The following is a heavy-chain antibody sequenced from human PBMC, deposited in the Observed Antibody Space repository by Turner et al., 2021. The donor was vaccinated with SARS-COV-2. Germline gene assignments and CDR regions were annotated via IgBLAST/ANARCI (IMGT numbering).Heavy chain of an antibody. D-gene: IGHD6-19*01. Sequence: EVQLVESGGGLVQPGGSLSIYCVASGFTFTSYWMTWVRQAPGNGLEWVANINEDGRGQYYVDSVRGRFTISRDNAKNSLYLQMNTLRAEDTAVYYCARPYSSGWYINFIFWGQGTLVTVSS. CDR3: ARPYSSGWYINFIF. CDR1: GFTFTSYW. CDR2: INEDGRGQ. J-gene: IGHJ1*01. V-gene: IGHV3-7*01.